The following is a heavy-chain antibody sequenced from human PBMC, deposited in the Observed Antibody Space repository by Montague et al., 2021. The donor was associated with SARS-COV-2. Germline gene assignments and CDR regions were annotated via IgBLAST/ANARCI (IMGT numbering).Heavy chain of an antibody. CDR2: IYYTGNT. Sequence: SETLSPTCTVSGGSITNNIDYWAWIRQPPGKGLEWIGSIYYTGNTYYXPPLKSRVTISVVTSKNHFTLKLSSVTAAETAVYYCARLKRYFDSSGSPSAFDFWGQGTKVTVSS. J-gene: IGHJ3*01. CDR1: GGSITNNIDY. CDR3: ARLKRYFDSSGSPSAFDF. D-gene: IGHD3-22*01. V-gene: IGHV4-39*02.